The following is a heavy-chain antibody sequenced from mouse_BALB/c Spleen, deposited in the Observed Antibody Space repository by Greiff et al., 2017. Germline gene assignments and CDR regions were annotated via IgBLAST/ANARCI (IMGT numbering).Heavy chain of an antibody. CDR2: INPNNGGT. CDR1: GYTFTDYN. D-gene: IGHD2-4*01. CDR3: ARSYDYDEGYAMDY. Sequence: EVQLQQSGPELVKPGASVKIPCKASGYTFTDYNMDWVKQSHGKSLEWIGDINPNNGGTIYNQKFKGKATLTVDKSSSTAYMELRSLTSEDTAVYYCARSYDYDEGYAMDYWGQGTSVTVSS. V-gene: IGHV1-18*01. J-gene: IGHJ4*01.